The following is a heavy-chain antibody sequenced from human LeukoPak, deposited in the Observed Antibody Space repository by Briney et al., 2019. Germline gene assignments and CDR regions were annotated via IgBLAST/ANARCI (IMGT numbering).Heavy chain of an antibody. CDR3: AKDGRGGTYSFDY. Sequence: ADSGQGRFTISRDNSKNALYLHINSLRPEDTAVYYCAKDGRGGTYSFDYWGERSLVTVSS. V-gene: IGHV3-30*02. J-gene: IGHJ4*02.